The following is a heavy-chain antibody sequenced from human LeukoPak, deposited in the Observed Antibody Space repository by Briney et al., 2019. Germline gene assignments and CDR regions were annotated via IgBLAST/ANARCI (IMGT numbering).Heavy chain of an antibody. D-gene: IGHD4-17*01. CDR1: GYTLTELS. CDR2: FDPEDGET. V-gene: IGHV1-24*01. Sequence: GGSVKVSCKVSGYTLTELSMHWVRQAPGKGLEWMGGFDPEDGETIYAQKFQGRVTMTEDTSTDTAYMELSSLRSEDTAVYYCATVGDDYGDYYFGYYFDYWGQGTLVTVSS. J-gene: IGHJ4*02. CDR3: ATVGDDYGDYYFGYYFDY.